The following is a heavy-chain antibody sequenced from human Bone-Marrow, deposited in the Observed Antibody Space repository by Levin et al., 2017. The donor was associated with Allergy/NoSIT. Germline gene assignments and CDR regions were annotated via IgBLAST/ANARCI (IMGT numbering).Heavy chain of an antibody. CDR2: IKQDGSEK. Sequence: PGGSLRLSCAASGFTFSSYWMSWVRQAPGKGLEWVANIKQDGSEKYYVDSVKGRFTISRDNAKNSLYLQMNSLRAEDTAVYYCASGGSEWELPTFFDYWGQGTLVTVSS. CDR1: GFTFSSYW. CDR3: ASGGSEWELPTFFDY. D-gene: IGHD1-26*01. J-gene: IGHJ4*02. V-gene: IGHV3-7*01.